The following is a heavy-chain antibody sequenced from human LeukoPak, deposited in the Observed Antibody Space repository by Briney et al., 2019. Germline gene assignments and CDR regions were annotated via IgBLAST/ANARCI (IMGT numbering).Heavy chain of an antibody. CDR2: IYYSGNT. V-gene: IGHV4-39*01. CDR3: ARHVATNYYYNYYGLDV. CDR1: GGSISSNSYY. Sequence: SETLSLTCAVSGGSISSNSYYWGWVRQSPGKGLEWIGAIYYSGNTYYSPSLKSRVTISADTSKNQFSLNLSAVTAADAATYYCARHVATNYYYNYYGLDVWGQGTTVTVSS. J-gene: IGHJ6*02.